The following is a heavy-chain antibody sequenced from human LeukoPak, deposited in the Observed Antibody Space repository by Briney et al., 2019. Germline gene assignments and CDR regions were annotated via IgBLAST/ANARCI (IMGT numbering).Heavy chain of an antibody. CDR1: GGSINDYY. J-gene: IGHJ4*02. D-gene: IGHD3-10*01. V-gene: IGHV4-59*03. Sequence: PSETLSLTCTVSGGSINDYYWNWLRQPPGKGLEWIGFIYYRGTTNNNPSLKGRVTTSIDTSKKQFSLNLSSVTAADTAIYCCAGVFSGRRPFELWGQGILVTVSS. CDR2: IYYRGTT. CDR3: AGVFSGRRPFEL.